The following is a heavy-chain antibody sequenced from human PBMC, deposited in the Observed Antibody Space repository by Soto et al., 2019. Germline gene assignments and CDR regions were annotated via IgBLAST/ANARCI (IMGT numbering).Heavy chain of an antibody. CDR3: ARHADFCSGYYLKHYYFCMHV. D-gene: IGHD3-3*01. V-gene: IGHV5-51*01. CDR1: GYSFTSYW. J-gene: IGHJ6*02. CDR2: IYPGDSDT. Sequence: PGESLKISCKGSGYSFTSYWIGWVRQMPGKGLEWMGIIYPGDSDTRYSPSFQGQVTISADKSISTAYLQWSSLKASDTAMYYCARHADFCSGYYLKHYYFCMHVWRQGTTATVSS.